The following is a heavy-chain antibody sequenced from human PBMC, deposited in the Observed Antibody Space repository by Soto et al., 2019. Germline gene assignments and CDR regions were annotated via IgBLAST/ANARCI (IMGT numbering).Heavy chain of an antibody. CDR3: ARGYCSGGSCYSDDAFDI. CDR2: INPNSGST. Sequence: QVQVVQSGAEVKKPGASVKVSCKASGYTFTGYYMHWVRQAPGQGLEWMGWINPNSGSTNYAQKFQGWVTMTRDTSISTAYMELSRLRSDDTAVYYCARGYCSGGSCYSDDAFDIWGPGTMVTVSS. J-gene: IGHJ3*02. CDR1: GYTFTGYY. D-gene: IGHD2-15*01. V-gene: IGHV1-2*04.